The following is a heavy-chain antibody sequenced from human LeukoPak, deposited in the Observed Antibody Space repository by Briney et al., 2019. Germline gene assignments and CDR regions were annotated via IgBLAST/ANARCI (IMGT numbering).Heavy chain of an antibody. J-gene: IGHJ3*01. CDR1: GFTFSIYT. Sequence: GGSLRLSCAASGFTFSIYTMNWVRQAPGKGLEWVAYISSTSVSIDYADSVKGRFSISRNNAKNSLYLQINSLRAEDTAVYYCARRQLGPRLWDAFDVWGQGTVVTVSS. CDR3: ARRQLGPRLWDAFDV. V-gene: IGHV3-48*04. D-gene: IGHD7-27*01. CDR2: ISSTSVSI.